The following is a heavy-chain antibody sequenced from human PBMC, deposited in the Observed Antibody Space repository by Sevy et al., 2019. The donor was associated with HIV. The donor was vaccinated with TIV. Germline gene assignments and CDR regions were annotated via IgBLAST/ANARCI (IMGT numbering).Heavy chain of an antibody. D-gene: IGHD1-1*01. J-gene: IGHJ4*02. CDR1: GDSISSYY. Sequence: SETLSLTCTVSGDSISSYYWSWIRQPAGKGLEWIGRIYTSGRTNYNPSLKSRVTMSVDTSKNQFSLKLRSVNAADTAVYFCTRGGVQLWPSGFDYWGQGTLVTVSS. CDR2: IYTSGRT. CDR3: TRGGVQLWPSGFDY. V-gene: IGHV4-4*07.